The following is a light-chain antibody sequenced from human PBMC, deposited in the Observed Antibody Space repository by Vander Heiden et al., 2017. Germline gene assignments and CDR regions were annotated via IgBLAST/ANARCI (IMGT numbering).Light chain of an antibody. CDR2: KAS. CDR3: QQYNCS. Sequence: DVQMTQSPSTLPASVGDRVTITCRARQSISNWLAWYQQKPGKAPKLLIHKASNLESGVPSRFSGSGSGTEFTLTITGLQTDDFATYYCQQYNCSFGGGTKVEIK. CDR1: QSISNW. V-gene: IGKV1-5*03. J-gene: IGKJ4*01.